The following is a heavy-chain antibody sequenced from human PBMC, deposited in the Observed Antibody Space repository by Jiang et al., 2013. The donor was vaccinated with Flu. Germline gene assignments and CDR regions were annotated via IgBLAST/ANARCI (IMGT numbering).Heavy chain of an antibody. J-gene: IGHJ2*01. CDR2: SYDRVST. D-gene: IGHD3-22*01. V-gene: IGHV4-30-4*01. CDR3: ARAPEDYDTSGPGYFDL. CDR1: GGSLSSGDYY. Sequence: GPGLVKPSQTLSLTCTVSGGSLSSGDYYWSWIRQPPGKALEWIGYSYDRVSTYYNPSLKTRVIISIDKSKNQFSLNLSSLTAADTAVYYCARAPEDYDTSGPGYFDLWGLAPWSLSPQ.